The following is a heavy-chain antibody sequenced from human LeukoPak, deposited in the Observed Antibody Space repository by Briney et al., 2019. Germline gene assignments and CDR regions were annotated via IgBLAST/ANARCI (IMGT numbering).Heavy chain of an antibody. CDR3: ARWGLLWFWY. V-gene: IGHV4-39*07. CDR1: GGSISSSSYY. J-gene: IGHJ4*02. D-gene: IGHD3-10*01. Sequence: PSETLSLTCTVSGGSISSSSYYWGWIRQPPGKGLEWIGSIYYSGSTYYNPSLKSRVTISVDTSKNQFSLKLSSVTAADTAVYYCARWGLLWFWYWGQGTLVTVSS. CDR2: IYYSGST.